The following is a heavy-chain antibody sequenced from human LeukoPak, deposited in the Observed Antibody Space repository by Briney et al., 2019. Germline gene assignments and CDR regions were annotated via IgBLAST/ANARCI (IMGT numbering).Heavy chain of an antibody. J-gene: IGHJ4*02. V-gene: IGHV3-30*18. CDR2: ISNDGSIT. D-gene: IGHD4-11*01. CDR1: GFIFSSYG. Sequence: GGSLRLSCAASGFIFSSYGMHWVRQAPGKGLEWVAVISNDGSITKYGDSVKGRFTISRDNSKNTLYVQMNSLKTDDAAVYYCAKSKSPYPMDYIFDFWGQGTLVTVSS. CDR3: AKSKSPYPMDYIFDF.